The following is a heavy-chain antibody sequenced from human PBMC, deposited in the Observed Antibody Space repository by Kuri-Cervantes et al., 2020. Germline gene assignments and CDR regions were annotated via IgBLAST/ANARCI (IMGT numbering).Heavy chain of an antibody. V-gene: IGHV4-39*07. CDR3: AREKWSSYYYDSSDYYYYGMDV. Sequence: GSLRLSCTVSGGSISSSSYYWGWIRQPPGKGLEWIGSIYYSGSTYYNPSLKSRVTISVDTSKNQFSLKLSSVTAADTAVYYCAREKWSSYYYDSSDYYYYGMDVWGQGTTVTVSS. CDR2: IYYSGST. D-gene: IGHD3-22*01. CDR1: GGSISSSSYY. J-gene: IGHJ6*02.